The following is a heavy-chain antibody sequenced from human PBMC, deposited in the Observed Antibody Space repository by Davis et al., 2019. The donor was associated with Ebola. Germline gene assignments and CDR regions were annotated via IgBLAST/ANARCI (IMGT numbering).Heavy chain of an antibody. V-gene: IGHV1-69*04. CDR3: ARSDYDFWSGYQYYYYYGMDV. CDR1: GGTFSSYA. CDR2: IIPILALA. D-gene: IGHD3-3*01. J-gene: IGHJ6*02. Sequence: SVKVSCKASGGTFSSYAISWVRQAPGQGLEWMGRIIPILALANYAQKFQGRVTITADESTSTAYMELSSLRSEDTAVYYCARSDYDFWSGYQYYYYYGMDVWGQGTTVTVSS.